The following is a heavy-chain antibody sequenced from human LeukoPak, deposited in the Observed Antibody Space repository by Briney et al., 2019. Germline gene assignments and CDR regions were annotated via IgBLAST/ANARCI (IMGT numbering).Heavy chain of an antibody. CDR1: GFTCRNHA. Sequence: GGSLRLSGAASGFTCRNHAMTWVRQAPGKGLEWVSASSGSINATWYVDSVKGRFTISRDNSKNTLFLHMSSLRVEDTAKYYCVKGGQLGFWGQGTLVTVSS. CDR3: VKGGQLGF. D-gene: IGHD6-6*01. J-gene: IGHJ4*02. V-gene: IGHV3-23*01. CDR2: SSGSINAT.